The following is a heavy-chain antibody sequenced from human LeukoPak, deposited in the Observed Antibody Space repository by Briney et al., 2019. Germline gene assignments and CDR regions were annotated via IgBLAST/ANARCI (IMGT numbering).Heavy chain of an antibody. CDR1: GITFDDYA. CDR2: TNEAGGDK. CDR3: AIATTGRGAFGS. Sequence: GRSLRLSCAASGITFDDYAMHWVRQAPGKGLECVASTNEAGGDKYYVDSVKGRFTISRDNSKNSLSLQMNSLTAEDTAIYYCAIATTGRGAFGSWGQGTLVSVSS. V-gene: IGHV3-7*01. J-gene: IGHJ4*02. D-gene: IGHD1-1*01.